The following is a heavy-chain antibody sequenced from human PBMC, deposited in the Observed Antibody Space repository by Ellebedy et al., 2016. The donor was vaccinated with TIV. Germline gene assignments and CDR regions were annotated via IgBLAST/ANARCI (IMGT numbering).Heavy chain of an antibody. J-gene: IGHJ6*02. CDR2: ISYDGSNK. CDR1: GFTFSSYG. CDR3: ARSYYDFWSGYRYYYYGMDV. Sequence: GESLKISCAASGFTFSSYGMHWVRQAPGKGLEWVAVISYDGSNKYYADSVKGRFTISRDNSKNTLYLQMNSLRAEDTAVYYCARSYYDFWSGYRYYYYGMDVWGQGTTVTVSS. D-gene: IGHD3-3*01. V-gene: IGHV3-30*03.